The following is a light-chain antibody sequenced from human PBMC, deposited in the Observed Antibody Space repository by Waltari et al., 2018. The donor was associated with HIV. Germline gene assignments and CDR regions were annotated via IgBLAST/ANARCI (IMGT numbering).Light chain of an antibody. V-gene: IGKV1-39*01. CDR1: QSINTY. J-gene: IGKJ1*01. Sequence: DIQMTQSPSSLSASVGARVTITCRASQSINTYLNWYHQQPGKAPKLLIYAASNLQTGVPSRFSGSGSVTDFTLTINSLQPEDLGIYYCQQSYSTPGTFGQGTKVEIK. CDR2: AAS. CDR3: QQSYSTPGT.